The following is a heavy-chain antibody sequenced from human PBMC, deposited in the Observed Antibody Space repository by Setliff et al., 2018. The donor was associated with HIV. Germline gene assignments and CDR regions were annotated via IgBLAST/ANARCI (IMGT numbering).Heavy chain of an antibody. CDR2: ISYSGST. CDR3: ARGPPAEDYYYYMDV. CDR1: GGSISSFF. Sequence: KTSETLSLTCTVSGGSISSFFWSWIRQPPGKGLEWIGHISYSGSTNYNPSLKSRVTISVDTSKRQFSLNLTSVTAADTAVYYCARGPPAEDYYYYMDVWDKGTTVTV. V-gene: IGHV4-59*12. J-gene: IGHJ6*03.